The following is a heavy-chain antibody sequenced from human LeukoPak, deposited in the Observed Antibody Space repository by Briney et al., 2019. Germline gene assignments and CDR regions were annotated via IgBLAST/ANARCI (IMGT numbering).Heavy chain of an antibody. CDR3: ARERLYGDYYFDY. Sequence: GGSLRLSCAASGFTVSSNYMSWVRQAPGKGLEWVSVIYSGGSTYYADSVKGRFTISRDNSKNTLYLQMNNLRAEDTAVYYCARERLYGDYYFDYWGQGTLVTVSS. CDR1: GFTVSSNY. CDR2: IYSGGST. V-gene: IGHV3-53*01. D-gene: IGHD4-17*01. J-gene: IGHJ4*02.